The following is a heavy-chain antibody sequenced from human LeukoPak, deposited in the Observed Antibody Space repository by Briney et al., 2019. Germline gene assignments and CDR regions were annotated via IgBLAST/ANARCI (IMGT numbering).Heavy chain of an antibody. CDR1: GFTFSSYS. CDR3: ARDRDDLTSDAFDI. D-gene: IGHD2-21*01. J-gene: IGHJ3*02. V-gene: IGHV3-21*01. CDR2: ISSSSRYI. Sequence: GGSLRLSCAASGFTFSSYSMNWVRQAPGKGLEWVSSISSSSRYIYYADSVKGRFTISRDNAKNSLYLQMNSLRAEDTAVYYCARDRDDLTSDAFDIWGQGTMVTVSS.